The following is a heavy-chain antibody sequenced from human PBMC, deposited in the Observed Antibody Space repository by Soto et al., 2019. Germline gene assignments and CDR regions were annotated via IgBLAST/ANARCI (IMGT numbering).Heavy chain of an antibody. D-gene: IGHD2-15*01. CDR1: GFTFSDYY. CDR3: ARAYSDAFDI. V-gene: IGHV3-11*01. J-gene: IGHJ3*02. CDR2: ISSSGTGI. Sequence: LRLSCIASGFTFSDYYMTWIRQAPGKGLEWVSYISSSGTGIYYADSVKGRFTISRDNGKNSLYLQMSSLRVEDTAVYYCARAYSDAFDIWGQGTMVTVSS.